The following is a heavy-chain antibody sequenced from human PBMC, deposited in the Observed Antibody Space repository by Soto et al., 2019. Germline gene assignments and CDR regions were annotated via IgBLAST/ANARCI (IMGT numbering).Heavy chain of an antibody. CDR3: ATRGGIFGVVAGGGMDL. CDR2: IIPIFGTA. D-gene: IGHD3-3*01. V-gene: IGHV1-69*12. CDR1: GGTFSSYA. J-gene: IGHJ6*02. Sequence: QVQLVQSGAEVKKPGSSVKVSCKAYGGTFSSYAISWVRQAPGQGLEWMAGIIPIFGTANYAQKFQGRVTITADESTSTAYMELSSLRSEDTAVHYCATRGGIFGVVAGGGMDLWGQWTTVTVSS.